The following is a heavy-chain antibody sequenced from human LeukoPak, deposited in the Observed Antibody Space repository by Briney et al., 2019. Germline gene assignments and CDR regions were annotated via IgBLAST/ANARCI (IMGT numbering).Heavy chain of an antibody. CDR3: ARGEVAGTLFDY. CDR1: GGSISSYY. J-gene: IGHJ4*02. V-gene: IGHV4-59*13. CDR2: IYYSGST. D-gene: IGHD6-19*01. Sequence: SGTLSLTCTVSGGSISSYYWSWIRQPPGKGLEWIGYIYYSGSTNYNPSLKSRVTISVDTSKNQFSLKLSSVTAADTAVYYCARGEVAGTLFDYWGQGTLVTVSS.